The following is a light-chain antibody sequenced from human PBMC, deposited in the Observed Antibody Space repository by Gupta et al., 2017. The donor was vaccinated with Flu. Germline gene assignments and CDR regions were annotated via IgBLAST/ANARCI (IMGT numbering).Light chain of an antibody. V-gene: IGKV1-8*01. CDR3: QQYYSGWN. CDR1: QGVSRS. J-gene: IGKJ5*01. Sequence: AIRMTQSPSSLSASTRDRVTITCRASQGVSRSLAWYQQKPGEAPKLLIYAASTLQSGVPSRFSGSGSGTDFTLTIDCLQSEDFATYYCQQYYSGWNFGQGTRLEIK. CDR2: AAS.